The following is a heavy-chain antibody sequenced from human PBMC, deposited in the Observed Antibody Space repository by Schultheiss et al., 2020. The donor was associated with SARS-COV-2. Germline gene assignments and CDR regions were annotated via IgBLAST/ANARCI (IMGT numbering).Heavy chain of an antibody. V-gene: IGHV3-21*04. Sequence: GGSLRLSCAASGFTFSSYSMNWVRQAPGKGLEWVSSISSSSSYIYYADSVKGRFTISRDNAKNSLYLQMNSLRAEDTAVYYCAKDPVKYQLLRFFDYWGQGTLVTVSS. D-gene: IGHD2-2*01. CDR3: AKDPVKYQLLRFFDY. CDR1: GFTFSSYS. CDR2: ISSSSSYI. J-gene: IGHJ4*02.